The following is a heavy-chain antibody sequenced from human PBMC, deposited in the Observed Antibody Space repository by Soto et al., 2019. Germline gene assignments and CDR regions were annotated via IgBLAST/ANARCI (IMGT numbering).Heavy chain of an antibody. Sequence: EVQLVESGGGLVKPGGSLRLSCAASGFTFSSYSMNWVRQAPGKGLEWVSSISSSSSYIYYADSVKGRFTISRDNAKNSLYLQMNSLRAEDTAVYYCARDAGQATANAFDIWGQGTMVTVSS. CDR3: ARDAGQATANAFDI. J-gene: IGHJ3*02. D-gene: IGHD2-21*02. CDR2: ISSSSSYI. V-gene: IGHV3-21*01. CDR1: GFTFSSYS.